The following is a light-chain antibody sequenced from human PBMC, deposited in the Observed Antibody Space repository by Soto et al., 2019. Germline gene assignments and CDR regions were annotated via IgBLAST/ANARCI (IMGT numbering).Light chain of an antibody. CDR1: QSVYNN. CDR3: QQYNNWPPVT. Sequence: DIVMTQTPLSSPVTLGQPASISCRASQSVYNNLAWYQQKPGQAPRLLIYGASTRATGIPARFSGSGSGTEFTLTISSLQSEDFAVYFCQQYNNWPPVTFGPGTKVDI. CDR2: GAS. V-gene: IGKV3-15*01. J-gene: IGKJ3*01.